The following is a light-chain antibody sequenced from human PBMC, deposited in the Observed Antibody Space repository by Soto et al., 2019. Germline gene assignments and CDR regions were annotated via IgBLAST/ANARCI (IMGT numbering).Light chain of an antibody. CDR1: QSISSW. Sequence: DIQMTQSPSTLSASVGDRVTITCRASQSISSWLAWYQQKPGKAPKLLIYDASSLESGVPSKFSDSGAGAEFTLTSIRRRPDDFATYYCQQYISMSTLGPGTKVELK. V-gene: IGKV1-5*01. CDR3: QQYISMST. J-gene: IGKJ1*01. CDR2: DAS.